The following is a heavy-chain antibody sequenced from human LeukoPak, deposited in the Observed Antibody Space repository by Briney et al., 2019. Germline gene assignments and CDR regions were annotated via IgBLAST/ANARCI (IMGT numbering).Heavy chain of an antibody. CDR2: ISGSGGST. D-gene: IGHD2-15*01. Sequence: TGGSLRLSCAASGFTVSSNYMSWVRQAPGKGLEWVSAISGSGGSTYYADSVKGRFTISRDNSKNTLYLQMNSLRAEDTAVYYCAKDLGYCSGGSCNDDYWGQGTLVTVSS. J-gene: IGHJ4*02. CDR3: AKDLGYCSGGSCNDDY. CDR1: GFTVSSNY. V-gene: IGHV3-23*01.